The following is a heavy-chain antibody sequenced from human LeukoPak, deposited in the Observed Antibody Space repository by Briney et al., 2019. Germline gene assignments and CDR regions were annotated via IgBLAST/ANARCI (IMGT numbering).Heavy chain of an antibody. J-gene: IGHJ3*02. Sequence: GGSLRLSCAASGFTFSNAWMSWVRQAPGKGLEWVSGISGSGDSAFYPDSEKGRFTISRDNSKKTLYLQVNSLRGEDTAVYYCARDRNSGSSLDIWGQGTMLTVSS. CDR1: GFTFSNAW. V-gene: IGHV3-23*01. CDR2: ISGSGDSA. D-gene: IGHD6-6*01. CDR3: ARDRNSGSSLDI.